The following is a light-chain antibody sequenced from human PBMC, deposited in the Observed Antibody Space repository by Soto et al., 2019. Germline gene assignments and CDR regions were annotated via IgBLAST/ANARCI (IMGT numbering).Light chain of an antibody. CDR3: KQYNRYSWT. CDR2: KAS. Sequence: DIQMTQSPSTLSASVGDRVTITCRASQSISSWLAWYQQKPGKAPKLLIYKASSLESGVPSRFSGSGSGTEFTLTISSLQPDDFATYYCKQYNRYSWTFGQGTKVDIK. V-gene: IGKV1-5*03. J-gene: IGKJ1*01. CDR1: QSISSW.